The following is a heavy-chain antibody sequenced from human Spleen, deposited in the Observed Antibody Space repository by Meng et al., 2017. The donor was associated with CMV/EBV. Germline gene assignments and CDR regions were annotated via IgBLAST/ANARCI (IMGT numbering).Heavy chain of an antibody. D-gene: IGHD2-8*01. CDR1: GGSVSSGSYY. CDR2: IYYSGST. J-gene: IGHJ6*02. V-gene: IGHV4-61*01. Sequence: SETLSLTCTVSGGSVSSGSYYWSWIRQPPGKGLEWIGYIYYSGSTNYNPSLKSRVTISVDTSKNQFSLKLSSVTAADTAVYYCARLGVLYYYYGMDVWGQGTTVTVSS. CDR3: ARLGVLYYYYGMDV.